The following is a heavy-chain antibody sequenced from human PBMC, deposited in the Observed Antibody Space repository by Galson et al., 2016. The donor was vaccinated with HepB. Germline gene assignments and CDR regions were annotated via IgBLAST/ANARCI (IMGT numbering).Heavy chain of an antibody. Sequence: SLRLSCAASGFAFSSYNMNWVRQAPGKGLEWVASISSSNSHIYYADSVKGRFTIPRDNAKNSLYLQMNSLRAEDTAVYYCASVNIPVAGSDYWGQGTLVTVSS. D-gene: IGHD6-19*01. V-gene: IGHV3-21*01. CDR1: GFAFSSYN. CDR3: ASVNIPVAGSDY. J-gene: IGHJ4*02. CDR2: ISSSNSHI.